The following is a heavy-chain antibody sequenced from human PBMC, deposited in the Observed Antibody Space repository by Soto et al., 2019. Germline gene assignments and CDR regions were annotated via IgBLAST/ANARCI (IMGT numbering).Heavy chain of an antibody. Sequence: KASETLSLTCSVSGGSINSSSYFWGWVRQPPGKGLEWIGSIYYSGSTYYNPSLRSRVTISVDTSKNQFSLKLSSVTAADTAVFYCARHYSSGCRNWFDPWGQGTLVTVSS. V-gene: IGHV4-39*01. J-gene: IGHJ5*02. CDR3: ARHYSSGCRNWFDP. CDR1: GGSINSSSYF. D-gene: IGHD6-19*01. CDR2: IYYSGST.